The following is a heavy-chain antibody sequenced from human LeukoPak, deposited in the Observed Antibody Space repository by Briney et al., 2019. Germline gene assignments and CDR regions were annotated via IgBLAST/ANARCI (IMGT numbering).Heavy chain of an antibody. CDR3: ARDTGS. CDR1: GYTLTELS. J-gene: IGHJ4*02. D-gene: IGHD3-10*01. CDR2: IIPIFGTA. Sequence: GASVKVSCKVSGYTLTELSMHWVRQAPGQGLEWMGGIIPIFGTANYAQKFQGRVTITADESTSTAYMELSSLRSEDTAVYYCARDTGSRGQGTLVTVSS. V-gene: IGHV1-69*13.